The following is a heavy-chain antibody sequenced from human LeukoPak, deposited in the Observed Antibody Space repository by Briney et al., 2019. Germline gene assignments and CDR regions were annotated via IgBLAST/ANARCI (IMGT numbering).Heavy chain of an antibody. D-gene: IGHD3-10*01. V-gene: IGHV3-33*06. CDR2: IWYDGSNK. CDR1: GFTFSSYG. CDR3: AKPMVRGVIIPPDY. J-gene: IGHJ4*02. Sequence: GGSLRLSCAASGFTFSSYGMHWVRQAPGKGLEWVAVIWYDGSNKYYADSVKGRFTISRDNSKNTLCLQMNSLRAEDTAVYYCAKPMVRGVIIPPDYWGQGTLVTVSS.